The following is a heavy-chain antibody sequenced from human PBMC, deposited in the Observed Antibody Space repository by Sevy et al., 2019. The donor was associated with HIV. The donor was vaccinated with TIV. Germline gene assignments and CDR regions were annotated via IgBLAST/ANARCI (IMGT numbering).Heavy chain of an antibody. J-gene: IGHJ4*02. CDR2: ISYDGSNK. CDR3: ASRPAIYEGPRPGGGYCSAVTCYLDY. Sequence: GGSLRLSCPASGFNFESYAMHWVRQAPGKGLEWVAVISYDGSNKYHADSVKGRFTISRDNSKNTLYLQVNSLRDADTAVYYCASRPAIYEGPRPGGGYCSAVTCYLDYWGQGALVTVSS. V-gene: IGHV3-30-3*01. D-gene: IGHD2-15*01. CDR1: GFNFESYA.